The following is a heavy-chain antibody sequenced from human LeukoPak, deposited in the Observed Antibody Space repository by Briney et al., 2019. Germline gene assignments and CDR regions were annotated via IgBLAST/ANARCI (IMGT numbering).Heavy chain of an antibody. CDR3: ASERGYSYGPHFDY. V-gene: IGHV3-21*01. CDR1: GFTFSSYS. Sequence: GGSLRLSCAASGFTFSSYSMNWVRQAPGKGLEWVSSISSSSSYIYYADSVKGRFTISRDNAKNSLYLQMNSLRAEDTAVYYCASERGYSYGPHFDYWGQGTLVTVSS. D-gene: IGHD5-18*01. J-gene: IGHJ4*02. CDR2: ISSSSSYI.